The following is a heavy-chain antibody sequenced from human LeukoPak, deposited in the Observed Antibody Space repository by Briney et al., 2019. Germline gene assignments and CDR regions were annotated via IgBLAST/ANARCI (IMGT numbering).Heavy chain of an antibody. CDR2: INAGNGNT. Sequence: ASVKVSCEASGYTFTSYAMHWVRQAPGQRLEWMGWINAGNGNTKYSQKFQGRVTITRDTSASTAYMELSSLRSEDTAVYYCARAPNRYYYGSEDYWGQGTLVTVSS. CDR3: ARAPNRYYYGSEDY. D-gene: IGHD3-10*01. CDR1: GYTFTSYA. J-gene: IGHJ4*02. V-gene: IGHV1-3*01.